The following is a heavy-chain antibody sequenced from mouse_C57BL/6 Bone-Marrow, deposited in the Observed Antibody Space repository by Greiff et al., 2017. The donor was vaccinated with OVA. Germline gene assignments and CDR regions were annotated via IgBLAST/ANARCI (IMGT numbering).Heavy chain of an antibody. Sequence: VQLKQSGAELVRPGASVKLSCTASGFNIKDDYMHWVKQRPEQGLEWIGWIDPENGDTEYAQKFQGKATITADTASNTAYLQLSSLTSEDTAVYYCTSYGNFDYWGQGTTLTVSS. D-gene: IGHD2-1*01. CDR1: GFNIKDDY. CDR3: TSYGNFDY. V-gene: IGHV14-4*01. CDR2: IDPENGDT. J-gene: IGHJ2*01.